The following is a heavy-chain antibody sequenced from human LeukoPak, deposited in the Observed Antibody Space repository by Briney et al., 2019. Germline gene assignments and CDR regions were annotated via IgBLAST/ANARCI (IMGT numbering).Heavy chain of an antibody. CDR1: GGSISSYY. CDR3: AREFGCSGYDWGSNWFDP. D-gene: IGHD5-12*01. J-gene: IGHJ5*02. V-gene: IGHV4-4*07. CDR2: IYTSGST. Sequence: TSETLSLTCTVSGGSISSYYWSWIRQPAGKGLEWIGRIYTSGSTNYNPSLKSRVTMSVDTSKNQFSLKLSSVTAADTAVYYCAREFGCSGYDWGSNWFDPWGQGTLVTVSS.